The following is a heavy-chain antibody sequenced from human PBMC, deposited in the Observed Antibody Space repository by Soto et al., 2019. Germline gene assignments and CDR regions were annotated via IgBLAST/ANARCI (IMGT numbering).Heavy chain of an antibody. V-gene: IGHV1-69*04. Sequence: SVKVSCKASGGTFSSYTISWVRQAPGQGLEWMGRIIPILGIANYAQKFQGRVTITADKSTSTAYMELSSLRSEDTAVYYCARDLGSMEMATTGPFDYWGQGTLVTVSS. CDR2: IIPILGIA. D-gene: IGHD5-12*01. J-gene: IGHJ4*02. CDR3: ARDLGSMEMATTGPFDY. CDR1: GGTFSSYT.